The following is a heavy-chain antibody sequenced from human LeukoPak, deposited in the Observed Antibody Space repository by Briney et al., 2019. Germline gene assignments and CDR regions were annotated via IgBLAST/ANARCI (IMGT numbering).Heavy chain of an antibody. CDR1: DGSLSGYY. CDR2: INHSGST. D-gene: IGHD2-15*01. Sequence: SETLSLTCAVYDGSLSGYYWGWIRQPAGKGLEWIGEINHSGSTNYNPSLKSRVSISIDTSKNQFSLNLTSVTAADTAVYYCARGSCSGGTCYLFGPWGQGTPVTVSS. CDR3: ARGSCSGGTCYLFGP. V-gene: IGHV4-34*01. J-gene: IGHJ5*02.